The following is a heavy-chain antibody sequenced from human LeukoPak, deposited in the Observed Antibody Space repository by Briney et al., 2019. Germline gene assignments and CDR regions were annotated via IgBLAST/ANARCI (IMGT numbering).Heavy chain of an antibody. D-gene: IGHD2-2*01. CDR2: ISGVGSST. CDR1: GFTFSSYA. V-gene: IGHV3-23*01. J-gene: IGHJ4*02. CDR3: AKRSCSSTSCSYFDY. Sequence: GGSLGLSCAASGFTFSSYAMSWVRQAPGKGLEWVSAISGVGSSTYYADSVKGRFTISRDNSKNTLYLQMNSLRAEDTALYYCAKRSCSSTSCSYFDYWGQGTLVTVSS.